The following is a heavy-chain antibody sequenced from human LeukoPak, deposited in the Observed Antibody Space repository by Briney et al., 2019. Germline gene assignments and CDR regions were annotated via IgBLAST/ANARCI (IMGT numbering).Heavy chain of an antibody. D-gene: IGHD4-23*01. CDR2: IWYDGSKK. Sequence: GGSLRLSCAASGFTFSSYGMHWVRQAPGKGLEWVAVIWYDGSKKYYVDSVKGRFTISRDNSKNTLYLQMNSLRAEDTAVYYCARRDGDNDRGFDYWGQGNLVTVSS. CDR1: GFTFSSYG. J-gene: IGHJ4*02. CDR3: ARRDGDNDRGFDY. V-gene: IGHV3-33*01.